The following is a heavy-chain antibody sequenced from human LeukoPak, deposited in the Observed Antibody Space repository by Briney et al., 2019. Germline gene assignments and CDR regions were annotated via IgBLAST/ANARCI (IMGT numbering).Heavy chain of an antibody. Sequence: SETLSLTCTVSGGSVSSGSYYWSWIRQPPGKGLEWIGEINHSGSTNYNPSLKSRVTISVDTSKNQFSLKLSSVTAADTAVYYCARGLNYDILTGYYAPRQWDAFDIWGQGTMVTVSS. CDR2: INHSGST. D-gene: IGHD3-9*01. V-gene: IGHV4-39*07. J-gene: IGHJ3*02. CDR1: GGSVSSGSYY. CDR3: ARGLNYDILTGYYAPRQWDAFDI.